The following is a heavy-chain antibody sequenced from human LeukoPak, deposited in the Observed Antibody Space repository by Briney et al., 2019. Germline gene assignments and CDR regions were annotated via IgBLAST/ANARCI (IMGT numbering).Heavy chain of an antibody. CDR1: GGSISSSSYY. Sequence: SETLSLTCTVSGGSISSSSYYWGWIRQPPGKGPEWIGSIYYSGSTYYNPSLKSRVTISVDTSKNQFSLKLSSVTAADTAVYYCATVDQYCSSTSCHRGLSAAWGQGTLVTVSS. CDR3: ATVDQYCSSTSCHRGLSAA. J-gene: IGHJ1*01. CDR2: IYYSGST. V-gene: IGHV4-39*01. D-gene: IGHD2-2*01.